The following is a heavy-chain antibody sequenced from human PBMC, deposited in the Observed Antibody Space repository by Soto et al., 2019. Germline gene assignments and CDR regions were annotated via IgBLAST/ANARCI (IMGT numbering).Heavy chain of an antibody. CDR2: FYHSGST. CDR3: GRGARSPYYYHSSGHQSALDS. CDR1: GSSNSSGYD. D-gene: IGHD3-22*01. V-gene: IGHV4-38-2*02. Sequence: SETLSLPCSASGSSNSSGYDWGWFRQPPGKGLEWIGRFYHSGSTYYNPSLKSRVTISVDTSKHQFSLKLSSATAANTAVYYCGRGARSPYYYHSSGHQSALDSWGEGIMVTGS. J-gene: IGHJ3*02.